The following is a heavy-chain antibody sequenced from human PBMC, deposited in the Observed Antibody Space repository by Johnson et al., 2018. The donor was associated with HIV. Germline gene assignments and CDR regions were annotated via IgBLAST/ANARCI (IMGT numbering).Heavy chain of an antibody. D-gene: IGHD4-17*01. CDR3: ARVTSPVTTARYGAFDI. V-gene: IGHV3-30*04. Sequence: QVQLVESGGGVVQPGGSLRLSCAASGFTFSSYAMHWVRQAPGKGLEWVAVISYDGSNKYYADSVKGRLTVSRDNFKNTLYLQINSLRAEDTAIYYCARVTSPVTTARYGAFDIWGQGTMVTVSS. CDR2: ISYDGSNK. J-gene: IGHJ3*02. CDR1: GFTFSSYA.